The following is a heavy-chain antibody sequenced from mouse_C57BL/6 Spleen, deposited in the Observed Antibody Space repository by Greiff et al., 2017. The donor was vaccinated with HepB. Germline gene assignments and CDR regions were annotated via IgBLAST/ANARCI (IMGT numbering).Heavy chain of an antibody. Sequence: QVQLQQPGAELVRPGSSVKLSCKASGYTFTSYWMHWVKQRPIQGLEWIGNIDPSDSETHYNQKFKDKATLTVDKSSSPAYMQLSSLTSEDSAVYYCASPGQLSPLDYWGQGTTLTVSS. J-gene: IGHJ2*01. CDR2: IDPSDSET. CDR3: ASPGQLSPLDY. V-gene: IGHV1-52*01. CDR1: GYTFTSYW. D-gene: IGHD3-2*02.